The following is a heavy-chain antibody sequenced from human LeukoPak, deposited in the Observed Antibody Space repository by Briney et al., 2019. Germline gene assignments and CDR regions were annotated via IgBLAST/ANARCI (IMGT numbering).Heavy chain of an antibody. D-gene: IGHD3-22*01. J-gene: IGHJ3*02. CDR2: ISSSGSTI. CDR3: ARGRMVVVVRGNAFDI. CDR1: GFTVSRNY. V-gene: IGHV3-48*03. Sequence: GSLRLSCAASGFTVSRNYMSWVRQAPGKGLEWVSYISSSGSTIYYADSVKGRFTISRDNAKNSLYLQMNSLRAEDTAVYYCARGRMVVVVRGNAFDIWGQGTMVTVSS.